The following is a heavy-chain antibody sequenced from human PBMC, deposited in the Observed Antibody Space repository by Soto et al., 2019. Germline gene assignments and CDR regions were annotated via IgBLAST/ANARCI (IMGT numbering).Heavy chain of an antibody. V-gene: IGHV1-69*14. Sequence: QVQLVQSGAEVKKPGSSVKVSCKASGDTFSGYSISWVRQAPGQGLEWMGGIIPLFGTTNYAQRFQDRVTITADKSTSTAYMELSSLKSEDTAIYYCARDLGSGYDPGDYWGQGTLVTVSS. CDR3: ARDLGSGYDPGDY. J-gene: IGHJ4*02. D-gene: IGHD5-12*01. CDR1: GDTFSGYS. CDR2: IIPLFGTT.